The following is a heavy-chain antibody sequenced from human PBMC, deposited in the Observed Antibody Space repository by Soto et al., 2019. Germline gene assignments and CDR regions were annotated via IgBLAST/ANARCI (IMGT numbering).Heavy chain of an antibody. CDR3: VRHSGYSSSWGEFDP. Sequence: SETLSLTCNVSGGSIGRSSYYWAWNRQAPGKGREWIGSIYYTGSTTYYNPSLKSRVTISVDRAKNQFSLKLTSVTAADTAMYYCVRHSGYSSSWGEFDPWGQGTLVTVSS. CDR2: IYYTGSTT. J-gene: IGHJ5*02. D-gene: IGHD5-18*01. CDR1: GGSIGRSSYY. V-gene: IGHV4-39*01.